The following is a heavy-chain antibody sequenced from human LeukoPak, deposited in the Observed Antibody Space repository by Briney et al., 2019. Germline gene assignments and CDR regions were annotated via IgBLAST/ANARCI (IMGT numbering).Heavy chain of an antibody. CDR1: GYSFTTYW. D-gene: IGHD6-13*01. V-gene: IGHV5-51*01. CDR3: ARRRSYSSSWSKGHDAFDI. CDR2: IYPGDSDT. J-gene: IGHJ3*02. Sequence: GESLKISCQGSGYSFTTYWIGWVRQMPGKGLEWMGIIYPGDSDTRYSPSFQGQVTISADKSISTAYLQWSSLKASDTAMYYCARRRSYSSSWSKGHDAFDIWGQGTMVTVSS.